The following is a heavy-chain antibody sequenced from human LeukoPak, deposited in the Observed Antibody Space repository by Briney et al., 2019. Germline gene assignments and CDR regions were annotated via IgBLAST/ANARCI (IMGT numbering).Heavy chain of an antibody. V-gene: IGHV4-34*01. CDR2: INHSGST. D-gene: IGHD3-3*01. J-gene: IGHJ5*02. Sequence: SETLSLTCAVYGGSFSGYYWSWIRQPPGKGLEWIGEINHSGSTNYNPSLKSRVTISVDTSKNQFSLKLSSVTAADTAVYYCARGPNDFRNLSNWFDPWGQGTLVTVSS. CDR1: GGSFSGYY. CDR3: ARGPNDFRNLSNWFDP.